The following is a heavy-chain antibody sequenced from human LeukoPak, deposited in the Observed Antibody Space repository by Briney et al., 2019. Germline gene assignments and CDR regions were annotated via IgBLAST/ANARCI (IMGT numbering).Heavy chain of an antibody. J-gene: IGHJ4*02. CDR2: INYSGNT. CDR1: GGSFSDYY. Sequence: TSETLSLTCAVYGGSFSDYYWTWIRQPPGEGLEWIGEINYSGNTKYNPSLKSRVSISADTSKNQFSLKLTSVTAADTAVYYCAAGGGYPQGFYYFDYWGQGTLVTVSS. CDR3: AAGGGYPQGFYYFDY. D-gene: IGHD5-12*01. V-gene: IGHV4-34*01.